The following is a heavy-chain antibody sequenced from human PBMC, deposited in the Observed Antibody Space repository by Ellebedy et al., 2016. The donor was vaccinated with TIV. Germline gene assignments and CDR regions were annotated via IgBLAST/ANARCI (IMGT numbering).Heavy chain of an antibody. Sequence: SETLSLTCAISGDSVSDTATAWNWIRLSPSRGLEWLGRTYYRSKWLSDYAVSLKDRIDINPDTSKNKFSLQLTSVTHEDTAVYYCARDHPGIGGSGPFDHWGQGTLVAVSS. CDR2: TYYRSKWLS. CDR1: GDSVSDTATA. V-gene: IGHV6-1*01. D-gene: IGHD1-26*01. J-gene: IGHJ4*02. CDR3: ARDHPGIGGSGPFDH.